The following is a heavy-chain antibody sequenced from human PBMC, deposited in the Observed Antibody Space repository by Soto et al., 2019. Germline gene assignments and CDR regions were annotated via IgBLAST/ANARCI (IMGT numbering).Heavy chain of an antibody. Sequence: PSETLSLTCAVYGGSFSGYYWSWIRQPPGKGLEWIGEINHSGSTNYNPSLKSRVTISVDTSKNQFSLKLSSVTAADTAVYYCARGSWSWYYGSAPVRYMDVWGKGTTVTVSS. CDR1: GGSFSGYY. CDR3: ARGSWSWYYGSAPVRYMDV. V-gene: IGHV4-34*01. CDR2: INHSGST. J-gene: IGHJ6*03. D-gene: IGHD6-13*01.